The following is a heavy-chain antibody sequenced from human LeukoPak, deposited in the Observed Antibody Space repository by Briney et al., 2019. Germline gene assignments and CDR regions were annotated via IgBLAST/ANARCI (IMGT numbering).Heavy chain of an antibody. D-gene: IGHD1/OR15-1a*01. V-gene: IGHV7-4-1*02. Sequence: ASVKVSCKASGYTFTGYPINWLRQAPGQGLEWMGWISTYTGNPTYAQDFTGRFVFSLDTSVNTAYLQISGLKAEDTAVYYCARGTSAXSTLDSXXXXTXXTXSS. CDR3: ARGTSAXSTLDS. J-gene: IGHJ5*01. CDR1: GYTFTGYP. CDR2: ISTYTGNP.